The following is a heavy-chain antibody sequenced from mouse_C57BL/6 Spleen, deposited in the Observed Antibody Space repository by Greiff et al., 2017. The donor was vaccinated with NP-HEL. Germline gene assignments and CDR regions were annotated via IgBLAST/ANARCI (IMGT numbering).Heavy chain of an antibody. D-gene: IGHD2-4*01. CDR3: ARDYDYDETPFDY. V-gene: IGHV1-26*01. CDR1: GYTFTDYY. CDR2: INPNNGGT. Sequence: VQLQQSGPELVKPGASVKISCKASGYTFTDYYMNWVKQSHGKSLEWIGDINPNNGGTSYNQKFKGKATLTVDKSSSTAYMELRSLTSEDSAVYYCARDYDYDETPFDYWGQGTTLTVSS. J-gene: IGHJ2*01.